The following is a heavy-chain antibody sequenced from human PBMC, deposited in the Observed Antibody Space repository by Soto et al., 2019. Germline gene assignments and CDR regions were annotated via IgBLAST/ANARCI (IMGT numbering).Heavy chain of an antibody. CDR2: ISAYNGNT. CDR1: GYTFTSYG. D-gene: IGHD3-3*01. Sequence: ASVKVSCKASGYTFTSYGISWVRQAPGQGLEWMGWISAYNGNTNYAQKLQGRVTMTTDTSTSTAYMELRSLRSDDTAVYYCARGKTKRFLEWLPALDFDYWGQGTLVTAPQ. V-gene: IGHV1-18*04. J-gene: IGHJ4*02. CDR3: ARGKTKRFLEWLPALDFDY.